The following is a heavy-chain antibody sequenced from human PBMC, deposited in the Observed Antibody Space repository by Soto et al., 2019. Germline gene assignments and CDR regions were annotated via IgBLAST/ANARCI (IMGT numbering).Heavy chain of an antibody. CDR2: INHSGST. J-gene: IGHJ5*02. D-gene: IGHD2-2*01. CDR3: ARVTYQLLPWFDP. CDR1: GGSFSGYY. V-gene: IGHV4-34*01. Sequence: QVQLQQWGAGLLKPSETLSLTCAVYGGSFSGYYWSWIRQPPGKGLEWIGEINHSGSTNYNPSLKSRVTISVDTSKNQFSLKLSSVTAADTAVYYCARVTYQLLPWFDPWGQGTLVTVSS.